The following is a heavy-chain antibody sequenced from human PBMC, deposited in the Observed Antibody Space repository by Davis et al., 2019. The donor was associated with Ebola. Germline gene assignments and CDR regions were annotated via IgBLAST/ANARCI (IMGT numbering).Heavy chain of an antibody. CDR3: ARKYYDFENYYYYMDV. V-gene: IGHV4-59*01. D-gene: IGHD3-3*01. J-gene: IGHJ6*03. CDR1: GGSISSYY. CDR2: IYYSGST. Sequence: PSETLSLTCTVSGGSISSYYWSWIRQPPGKGLEWIGYIYYSGSTNYNPSLKSRVTISVDTSKNQFSLKLSSVTAADTAVYYCARKYYDFENYYYYMDVWGKGTTVTVSS.